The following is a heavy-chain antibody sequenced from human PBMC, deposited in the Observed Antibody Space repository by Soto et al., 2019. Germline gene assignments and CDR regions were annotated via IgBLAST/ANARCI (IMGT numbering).Heavy chain of an antibody. Sequence: QVQLQQWGAGLLKASETLSLTCVVSGGSFSGYFWTWIRQSPGRGLAWIGEISHSGSSNYNPAFQVRVIIAVASSKNHVSLKRSSVTAADSATYFCARGLAYDRPITVAEPFDSWGQGTLVTVSS. CDR1: GGSFSGYF. D-gene: IGHD6-19*01. J-gene: IGHJ4*02. CDR2: ISHSGSS. CDR3: ARGLAYDRPITVAEPFDS. V-gene: IGHV4-34*02.